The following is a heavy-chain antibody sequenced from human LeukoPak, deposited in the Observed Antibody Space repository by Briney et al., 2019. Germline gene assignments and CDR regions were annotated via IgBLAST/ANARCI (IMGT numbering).Heavy chain of an antibody. V-gene: IGHV3-30-3*01. CDR3: AREDIVVVPAAPCYFDY. Sequence: GGSLRLSCAASGFTFSSYAMHWVRQAPGKGLEWVAVISYDGSNKYYADSVKGRFTISRDNSKNTLYLQMNSLRAEDTAVYYCAREDIVVVPAAPCYFDYWGQGTLVTVSS. CDR1: GFTFSSYA. J-gene: IGHJ4*02. D-gene: IGHD2-2*01. CDR2: ISYDGSNK.